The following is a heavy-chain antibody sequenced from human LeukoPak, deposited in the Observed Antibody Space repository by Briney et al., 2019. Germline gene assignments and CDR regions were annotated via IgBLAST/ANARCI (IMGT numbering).Heavy chain of an antibody. Sequence: PSETLSLTCTVSGGSITTTRYYWGWIRQPPGKGLEWIGSLYYSGSTYYNPSLKSRLTISVDTSKNQFSLKLSSVTAADTAIYYCAKIQLWLVNYWGQGTLVTVSS. V-gene: IGHV4-39*01. D-gene: IGHD5-18*01. J-gene: IGHJ4*02. CDR1: GGSITTTRYY. CDR2: LYYSGST. CDR3: AKIQLWLVNY.